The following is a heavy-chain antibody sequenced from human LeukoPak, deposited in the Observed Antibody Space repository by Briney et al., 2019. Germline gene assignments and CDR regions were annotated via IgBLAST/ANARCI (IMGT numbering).Heavy chain of an antibody. CDR2: ISWNSGSI. Sequence: SLRLSCAASGFTFDDYAMHWVRQAPGKGLEWVSGISWNSGSIGYADSVKGRFTISRDNAKNTLYLQMNSVRAEDTAVYYCARGNIAAAGIHYWGQGTLVIVSS. J-gene: IGHJ4*02. CDR3: ARGNIAAAGIHY. V-gene: IGHV3-9*01. D-gene: IGHD6-13*01. CDR1: GFTFDDYA.